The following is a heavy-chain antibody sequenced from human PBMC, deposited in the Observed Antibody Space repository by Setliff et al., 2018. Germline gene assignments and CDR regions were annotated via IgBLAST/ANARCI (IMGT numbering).Heavy chain of an antibody. J-gene: IGHJ4*02. D-gene: IGHD2-2*01. CDR1: GGTFSTYA. Sequence: SVKVSCKASGGTFSTYAISWVRQAPGQGLEWMGGIISMFGTTNYAQKFQGRVTITTDKSTSTAYMELSSLRSEDTAVYYCARGYCSSTTCYYHFDYWGQGTLVTVS. CDR3: ARGYCSSTTCYYHFDY. V-gene: IGHV1-69*05. CDR2: IISMFGTT.